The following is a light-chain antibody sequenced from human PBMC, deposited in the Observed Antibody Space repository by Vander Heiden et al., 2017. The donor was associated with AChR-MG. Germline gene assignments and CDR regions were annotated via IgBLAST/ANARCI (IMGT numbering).Light chain of an antibody. Sequence: QPVLTQPPSASGTPGQRVTISCSGSNSNIGTNTVDWYRQLPGTAPKRLIYSNTHRPSGVPDRFSGSKSGTSASLAISGLQSEDEADYYCAAWDDSLNGWVFGGGTKVTVL. CDR2: SNT. J-gene: IGLJ3*02. V-gene: IGLV1-44*01. CDR3: AAWDDSLNGWV. CDR1: NSNIGTNT.